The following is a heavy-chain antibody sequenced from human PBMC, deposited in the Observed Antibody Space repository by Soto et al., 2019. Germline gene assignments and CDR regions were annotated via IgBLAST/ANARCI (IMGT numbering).Heavy chain of an antibody. V-gene: IGHV1-69*18. CDR3: ASESGSTRGMDV. CDR1: GGTFSSYV. Sequence: QVQAVQSVAEVKKPGSSVKVSCKASGGTFSSYVISWVRQAPGQGLEWIGRIIPIFGTANYAQKFQGRVTITADESTSTAYMEMSSLRSEDTAVYSCASESGSTRGMDVWGQGTTITVSS. CDR2: IIPIFGTA. D-gene: IGHD2-8*01. J-gene: IGHJ6*02.